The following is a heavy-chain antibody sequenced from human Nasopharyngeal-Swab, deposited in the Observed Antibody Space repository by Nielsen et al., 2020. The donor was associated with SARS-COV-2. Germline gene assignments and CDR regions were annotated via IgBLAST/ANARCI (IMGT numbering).Heavy chain of an antibody. J-gene: IGHJ4*02. CDR3: ARAPAGWGSGWYG. CDR1: GGTFSSYA. D-gene: IGHD6-19*01. CDR2: MNPNSGNT. Sequence: ASVKVSCKASGGTFSSYAISWVRQAPGQGLEWMGWMNPNSGNTGYAQKFQGRVTMTRNTSISTAYMELSSLRSEDTAVYYCARAPAGWGSGWYGWGQGTLVPSPQ. V-gene: IGHV1-8*02.